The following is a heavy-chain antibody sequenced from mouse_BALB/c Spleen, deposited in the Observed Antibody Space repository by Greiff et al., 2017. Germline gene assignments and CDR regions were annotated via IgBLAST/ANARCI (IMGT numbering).Heavy chain of an antibody. Sequence: VKLMESGPGLVAPSQSLSITCTVSGFSLTGYGVNRVRQPPGKGLEWLGMIWGDGSTDYNSALKSRLSISKDNSKSQVFLKMNSLQTDDTARYYCARDLGGAYWGQGTLVTVSA. CDR3: ARDLGGAY. V-gene: IGHV2-6-7*01. D-gene: IGHD1-1*02. CDR1: GFSLTGYG. CDR2: IWGDGST. J-gene: IGHJ3*01.